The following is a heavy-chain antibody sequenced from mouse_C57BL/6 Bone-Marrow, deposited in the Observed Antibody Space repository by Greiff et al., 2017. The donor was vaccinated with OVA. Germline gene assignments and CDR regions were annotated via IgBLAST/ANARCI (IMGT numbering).Heavy chain of an antibody. CDR2: INPSSGYT. J-gene: IGHJ3*01. CDR3: AITTVEAWFAY. D-gene: IGHD1-1*01. V-gene: IGHV1-4*01. Sequence: QLQQSGAALARPCSSVKMSCNASGYTFTSYTMHWVKQRPGQGLEWIGYINPSSGYTKYNQKFKDKATLTADKSSSTAYMQLSSLTSEDSAVYYCAITTVEAWFAYWGQGTLVTVSA. CDR1: GYTFTSYT.